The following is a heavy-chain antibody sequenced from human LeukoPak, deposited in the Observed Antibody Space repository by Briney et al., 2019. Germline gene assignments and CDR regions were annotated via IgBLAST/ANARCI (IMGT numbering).Heavy chain of an antibody. CDR3: ARDQLPAGAPGYYMDV. CDR1: GGSVSSHF. D-gene: IGHD2-2*01. V-gene: IGHV4-59*02. Sequence: SETLSLTCTVSGGSVSSHFWSWIRQPPGKGLEWIGYIYNSGITNYNPSLKSRVTMSVDTSKNQFSLMLRSVTAADTAVYYCARDQLPAGAPGYYMDVWGKGTTVTVS. CDR2: IYNSGIT. J-gene: IGHJ6*03.